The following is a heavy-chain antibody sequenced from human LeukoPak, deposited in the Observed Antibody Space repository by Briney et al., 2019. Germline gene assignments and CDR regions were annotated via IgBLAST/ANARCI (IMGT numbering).Heavy chain of an antibody. CDR3: AKGHGSRTGDFEY. Sequence: PGGSLRLPCAASGFTFDDYAMHWVRQAPGMGLEWVSLISGDSDYTYYADSVKGRFTISRDNSKNSLYLQMNTLRTEDNALYYCAKGHGSRTGDFEYWGQGTLVTVSS. V-gene: IGHV3-43*02. D-gene: IGHD3-10*01. J-gene: IGHJ4*02. CDR1: GFTFDDYA. CDR2: ISGDSDYT.